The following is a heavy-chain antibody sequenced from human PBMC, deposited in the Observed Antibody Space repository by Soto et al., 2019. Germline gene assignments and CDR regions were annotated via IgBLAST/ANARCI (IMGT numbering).Heavy chain of an antibody. D-gene: IGHD3-3*01. CDR2: IYPDDSDT. CDR1: GYSFTNYW. J-gene: IGHJ5*02. Sequence: GESLKISCKGSGYSFTNYWIGRVRQMPGKGLEWMGMIYPDDSDTKYSPSFQGQVTFSADKSINTAYLQWSSLKASDTAIYYCARLEWLSLAAWFDPWGQGTLVTVSS. V-gene: IGHV5-51*01. CDR3: ARLEWLSLAAWFDP.